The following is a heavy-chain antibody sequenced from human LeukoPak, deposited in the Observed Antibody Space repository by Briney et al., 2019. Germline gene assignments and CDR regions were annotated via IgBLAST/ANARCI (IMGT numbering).Heavy chain of an antibody. V-gene: IGHV3-7*03. CDR1: GFTFSSYW. Sequence: GGSLRLSCAASGFTFSSYWMSWVRQAPGKGLEWVANIKQDGSEKYYVDSVKGRFTISRDNAKNSLYLQMNSLRAEDTAVYYCARVFYYDSSGYSYYFDYWGQGTLVTVSS. CDR2: IKQDGSEK. J-gene: IGHJ4*02. D-gene: IGHD3-22*01. CDR3: ARVFYYDSSGYSYYFDY.